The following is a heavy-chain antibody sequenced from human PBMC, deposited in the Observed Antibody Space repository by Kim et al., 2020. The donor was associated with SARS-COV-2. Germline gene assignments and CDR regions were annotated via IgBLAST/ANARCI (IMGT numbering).Heavy chain of an antibody. J-gene: IGHJ3*02. Sequence: GGSLRLSCVASGFLLSRFGIHWVRQAPGKGLEWVTTISYDGSIQYYGDSVKGRFTISRDNSKNKVFLQMNNLRDEDTAVYYRVSGAVAGNDAFDIWGQGTMVIVSS. CDR2: ISYDGSIQ. V-gene: IGHV3-30*03. D-gene: IGHD6-19*01. CDR1: GFLLSRFG. CDR3: VSGAVAGNDAFDI.